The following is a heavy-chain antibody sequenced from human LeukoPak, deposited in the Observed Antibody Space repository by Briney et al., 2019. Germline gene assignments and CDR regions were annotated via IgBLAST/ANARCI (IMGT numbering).Heavy chain of an antibody. CDR1: GFTFSDYY. CDR2: ISSSGSTI. CDR3: ARVSAYSSSWGNWFDP. J-gene: IGHJ5*02. D-gene: IGHD6-13*01. Sequence: PGGSLRLSCAASGFTFSDYYMSWIRQAPGKGLEWVSYISSSGSTIYYADSVKGRFTISRDNAKNSLYLQMNSLRAEDTAVYYCARVSAYSSSWGNWFDPWGQGTLVTVSS. V-gene: IGHV3-11*01.